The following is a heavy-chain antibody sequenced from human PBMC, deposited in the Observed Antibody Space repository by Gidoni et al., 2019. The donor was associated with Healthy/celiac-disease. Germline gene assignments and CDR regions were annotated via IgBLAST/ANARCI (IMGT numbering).Heavy chain of an antibody. Sequence: ESGGGLVKPGGSLRLSCAASGFTFSSYSMNWVRQAPGKGLEWVSSISSSSSYIYYADSVKGRFTISRDNAKNSLYLQMNSLRAEDTAVYYCARDLVSTPATITIFGVVNYYYYYGMDVWGQGTTVTVSS. D-gene: IGHD3-3*01. V-gene: IGHV3-21*01. CDR1: GFTFSSYS. CDR3: ARDLVSTPATITIFGVVNYYYYYGMDV. CDR2: ISSSSSYI. J-gene: IGHJ6*02.